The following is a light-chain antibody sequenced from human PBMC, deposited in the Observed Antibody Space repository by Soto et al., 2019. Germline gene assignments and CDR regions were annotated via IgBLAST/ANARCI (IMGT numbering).Light chain of an antibody. CDR3: SSYTSSSSYV. J-gene: IGLJ1*01. CDR1: ISDVGGYNY. V-gene: IGLV2-14*01. Sequence: QSVLTQHSSVSGSPGQSNTISCTGTISDVGGYNYVSWYQQHPGKAPKLMIYEVSNRPSGVSNRFSGSKSGNTASLTISGLQAEDEADYYCSSYTSSSSYVFGTGTKVTVL. CDR2: EVS.